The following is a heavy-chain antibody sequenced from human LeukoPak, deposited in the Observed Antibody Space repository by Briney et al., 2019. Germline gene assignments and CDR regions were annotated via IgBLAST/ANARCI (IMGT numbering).Heavy chain of an antibody. Sequence: TGGSLRLSCVGSPVTFGTSAMSWVRQAPGKGLEWVSAVSTGGTNTYYAGSVEGRFTISRDNSRDTLYLHMDSLRVEDTAQYFCARINCSGGTCYDYFDDWGQGTLVTVSS. CDR3: ARINCSGGTCYDYFDD. D-gene: IGHD2-15*01. J-gene: IGHJ4*02. CDR2: VSTGGTNT. CDR1: PVTFGTSA. V-gene: IGHV3-23*01.